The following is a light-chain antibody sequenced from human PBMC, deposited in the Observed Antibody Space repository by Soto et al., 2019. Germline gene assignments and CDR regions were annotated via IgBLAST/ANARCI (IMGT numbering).Light chain of an antibody. CDR1: QSVGID. CDR3: QQYGDLPPT. V-gene: IGKV3-20*01. CDR2: GAS. J-gene: IGKJ1*01. Sequence: EIVMTQSPATLSVSPGERATLSCRASQSVGIDFAWYQQKPGHAPRLLIYGASSRATGVPDRFSGSGSGTDFTLTISRLEPEDFAVYYCQQYGDLPPTFGQGTKVDIK.